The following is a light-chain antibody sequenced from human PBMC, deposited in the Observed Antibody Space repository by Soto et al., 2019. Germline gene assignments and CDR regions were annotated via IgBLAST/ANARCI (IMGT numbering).Light chain of an antibody. CDR1: QSVSTK. V-gene: IGKV3-15*01. Sequence: EIVMTQSPATLSVSPGERATLSCRASQSVSTKVAWYQQKPGQGPRLLIYATSTSATGAPARFSGSGSGTEFTLTISNLQSEDFAVYYCQQYSNWPPITFGQGTRLEIK. CDR3: QQYSNWPPIT. J-gene: IGKJ5*01. CDR2: ATS.